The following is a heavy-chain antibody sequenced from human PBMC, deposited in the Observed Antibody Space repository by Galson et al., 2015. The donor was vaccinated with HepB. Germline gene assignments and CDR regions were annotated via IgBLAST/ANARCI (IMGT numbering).Heavy chain of an antibody. V-gene: IGHV3-73*01. D-gene: IGHD3-22*01. Sequence: SLRLSCAASGFTFSGSAIHWVRQAPGKGLEWVGRIKKKADNYATAYVASVQGRFTISRDDSKNTAYLQMNSLKTEYTAVYYCTRHYYDSSGYPIPDYWGQGTLVTVSS. J-gene: IGHJ4*02. CDR1: GFTFSGSA. CDR3: TRHYYDSSGYPIPDY. CDR2: IKKKADNYAT.